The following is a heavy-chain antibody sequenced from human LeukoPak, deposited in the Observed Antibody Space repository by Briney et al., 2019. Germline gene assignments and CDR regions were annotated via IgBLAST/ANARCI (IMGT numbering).Heavy chain of an antibody. CDR3: ARDISGLPTYYYDSSGYYSDY. D-gene: IGHD3-22*01. CDR2: INPNSGGT. CDR1: GYIFTGDY. V-gene: IGHV1-2*06. Sequence: ASVKVSCKASGYIFTGDYMHWVRQAPGQGLEWMGRINPNSGGTNYAQKFQDRVTMTRDKSISTAYMELSRLTSDDTAVYYCARDISGLPTYYYDSSGYYSDYWGQGTLVAVSS. J-gene: IGHJ4*02.